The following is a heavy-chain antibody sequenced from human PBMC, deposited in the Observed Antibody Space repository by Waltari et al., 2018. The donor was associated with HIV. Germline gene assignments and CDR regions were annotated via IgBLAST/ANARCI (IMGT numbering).Heavy chain of an antibody. D-gene: IGHD6-19*01. V-gene: IGHV3-21*02. CDR2: ISSDSGYR. Sequence: EVQLVESGGGLVKPGGSLRLSCAASGFTFNFYSMNWVRQAPGKGRGLLPAISSDSGYRSYADSVSGRFTSSRDNAKNSLYLQMNSLRAEDTAVYYCARDFGSGSSGWYDYWGQGTLVTVSS. CDR1: GFTFNFYS. J-gene: IGHJ4*02. CDR3: ARDFGSGSSGWYDY.